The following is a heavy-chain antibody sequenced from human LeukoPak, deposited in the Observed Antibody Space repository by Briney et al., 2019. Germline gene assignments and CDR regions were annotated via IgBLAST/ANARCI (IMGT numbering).Heavy chain of an antibody. CDR3: ARDGLIVVVPAATQGWFDP. CDR1: GFTFSSYG. D-gene: IGHD2-2*01. V-gene: IGHV3-33*01. Sequence: GGSLRLSCAASGFTFSSYGMHWVRQAPGKGLEWVAVIWYDGSNKYYADSVKGRFTISRDNSKNMLYLQMNSLRAEDTAVYYCARDGLIVVVPAATQGWFDPWGQGTLVTVSS. J-gene: IGHJ5*02. CDR2: IWYDGSNK.